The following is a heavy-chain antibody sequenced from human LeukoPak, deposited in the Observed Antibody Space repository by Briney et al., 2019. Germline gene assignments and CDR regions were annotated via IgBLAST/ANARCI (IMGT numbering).Heavy chain of an antibody. CDR2: IYYSGST. Sequence: SETLSLTCTVSGGSISSSSYYWGWLRQPPGTGLEWIGSIYYSGSTYYYPSLKSRVTISVDTSKNQFSLKLSSVTAADTAVYYCARQNDYYDSSGYSVTPWGQGTLVTVSS. CDR1: GGSISSSSYY. D-gene: IGHD3-22*01. V-gene: IGHV4-39*01. CDR3: ARQNDYYDSSGYSVTP. J-gene: IGHJ5*02.